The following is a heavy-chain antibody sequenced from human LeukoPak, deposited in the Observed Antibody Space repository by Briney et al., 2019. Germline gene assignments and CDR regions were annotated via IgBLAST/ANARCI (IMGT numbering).Heavy chain of an antibody. Sequence: ASVKVSCKASGYTFPNYGINWVRQAPGQGLEWMGWISAYNGYTKYAQKLQGRVTMTTDTSTSTAYMELRSLRSDDTAVYYCARDRSPRHYYDTSGYHGAADYWGQGTRVSVSS. V-gene: IGHV1-18*01. CDR1: GYTFPNYG. CDR3: ARDRSPRHYYDTSGYHGAADY. D-gene: IGHD3-22*01. CDR2: ISAYNGYT. J-gene: IGHJ4*02.